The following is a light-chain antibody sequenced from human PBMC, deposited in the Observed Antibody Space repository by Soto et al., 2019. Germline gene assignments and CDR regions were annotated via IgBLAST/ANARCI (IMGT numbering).Light chain of an antibody. CDR1: QDIGHS. J-gene: IGKJ4*01. Sequence: DIQMTHSPSSVSASIGDRFAFTCRASQDIGHSLAWYQQKPGKPIQLLIYGASTLHSGVPSRFSGSGSGIDFPLTITSLQPEDVATCYCQRHDSAPLTFGEETKVDLK. CDR2: GAS. CDR3: QRHDSAPLT. V-gene: IGKV1-27*01.